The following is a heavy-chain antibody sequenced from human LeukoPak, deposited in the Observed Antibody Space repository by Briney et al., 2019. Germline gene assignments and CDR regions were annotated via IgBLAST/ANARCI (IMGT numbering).Heavy chain of an antibody. V-gene: IGHV5-51*01. Sequence: SGESLKISCKGSGYSFTSYWIGWVRQMPGKGLEWMGIIYPGDSDTRYSPSFQGQVTISADKSISTAYLQWSSLKASDTAMYYCARRAPAATQGGYYYYYMDVWGKGTTVTVSS. CDR1: GYSFTSYW. CDR2: IYPGDSDT. CDR3: ARRAPAATQGGYYYYYMDV. D-gene: IGHD2-2*01. J-gene: IGHJ6*03.